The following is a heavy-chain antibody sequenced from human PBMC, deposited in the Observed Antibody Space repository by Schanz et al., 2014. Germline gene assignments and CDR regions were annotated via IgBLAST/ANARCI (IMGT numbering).Heavy chain of an antibody. CDR3: ARDGVDAAAGGNY. CDR2: IIPILGIA. Sequence: QVHLVQSGAEVKKPGSSVKVSCKASGGTFNSYTINWVRQAPGQGLEWMGRIIPILGIANYAQKFQGRVTITADKSTFTAYMDVSSLRSEDTAVYYCARDGVDAAAGGNYWGQGTLVTVSS. CDR1: GGTFNSYT. V-gene: IGHV1-69*08. D-gene: IGHD6-13*01. J-gene: IGHJ4*02.